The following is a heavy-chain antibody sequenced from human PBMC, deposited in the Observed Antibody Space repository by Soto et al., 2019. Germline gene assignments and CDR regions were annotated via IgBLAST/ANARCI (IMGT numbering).Heavy chain of an antibody. J-gene: IGHJ6*02. Sequence: ASVKVSCKASGYTFTSYDINWVRQATGQGLEWMGWMNPNSGNTGYAQKFQGRVTMTRNTSISTAYMELRSLRSDDTAVYYCARKIYYGSGSYYSRMDVWGQGTTVTVSS. V-gene: IGHV1-8*01. CDR3: ARKIYYGSGSYYSRMDV. D-gene: IGHD3-10*01. CDR1: GYTFTSYD. CDR2: MNPNSGNT.